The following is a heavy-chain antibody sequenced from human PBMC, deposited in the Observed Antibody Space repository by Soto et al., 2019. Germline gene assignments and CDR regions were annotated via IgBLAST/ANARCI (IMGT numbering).Heavy chain of an antibody. J-gene: IGHJ4*02. Sequence: QLQLQESGPGLVKPSETLSLTCTVSGGSISSSSYYWGWIRQPPGKGLEWIGSIYYSGSTYYNPSRKSRVTISVDTSKNQFSLKLSSVTAADTAVYYCARHGGNQWELLHYFDYWGQGTLVTVSS. CDR2: IYYSGST. D-gene: IGHD1-26*01. CDR1: GGSISSSSYY. CDR3: ARHGGNQWELLHYFDY. V-gene: IGHV4-39*01.